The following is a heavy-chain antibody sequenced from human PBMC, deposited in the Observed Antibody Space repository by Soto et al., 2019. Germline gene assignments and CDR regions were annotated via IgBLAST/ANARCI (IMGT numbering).Heavy chain of an antibody. CDR2: IYWDDDK. V-gene: IGHV2-5*02. Sequence: QITLKESGPTLVKPTQTLTLTCTFSGFSLRNRGVGVGWIRQPPGKALEWLALIYWDDDKRYSPSLKSRLTITKDTSKNQVVLTMTNMDTVDTATYYCAHLTTGGFDFDYWGQGTLVTVSS. CDR1: GFSLRNRGVG. D-gene: IGHD4-17*01. J-gene: IGHJ4*02. CDR3: AHLTTGGFDFDY.